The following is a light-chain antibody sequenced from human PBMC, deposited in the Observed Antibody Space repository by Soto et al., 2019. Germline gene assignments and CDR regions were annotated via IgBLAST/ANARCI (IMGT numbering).Light chain of an antibody. CDR2: HAS. V-gene: IGKV3-20*01. CDR1: QSVGNNY. CDR3: QQYGGSPPIT. J-gene: IGKJ5*01. Sequence: EIVLTQSPGTLSLSPGERATLSCRASQSVGNNYLAWYQQKPGQAPRLLIYHASSRATGIPDRFGGSGSGTDFTLTVSRLEPEDFAVYYCQQYGGSPPITFGQVTRLEI.